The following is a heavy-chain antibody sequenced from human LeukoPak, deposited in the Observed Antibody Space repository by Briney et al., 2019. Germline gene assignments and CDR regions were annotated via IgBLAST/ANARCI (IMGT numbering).Heavy chain of an antibody. D-gene: IGHD5-18*01. CDR2: INHSGTT. CDR1: GGSLSGYY. J-gene: IGHJ4*02. V-gene: IGHV4-34*01. Sequence: PSETLSLTCAVYGGSLSGYYWSWIRQPPGKGLEWIGEINHSGTTNYNPSLKSRVTISVDTSKNQFSLKLSSVTAADTAVYYCARGGGIYVDTAMVNGLDYWGQGTLVTVSS. CDR3: ARGGGIYVDTAMVNGLDY.